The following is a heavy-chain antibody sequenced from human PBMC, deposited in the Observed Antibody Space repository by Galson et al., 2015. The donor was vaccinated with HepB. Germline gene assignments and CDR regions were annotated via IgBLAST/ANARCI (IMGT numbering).Heavy chain of an antibody. V-gene: IGHV1-18*04. CDR2: ISAYNGNT. Sequence: SVKVSCKASGYTFTGYYMHWVRQAPGQGLEWMGWISAYNGNTNYAQKLQGRVTMTTDTSTSTAYMELRSLRSDDTAVYYCAREKWEPTRGWFDPWGQGTLVTVSS. CDR1: GYTFTGYY. D-gene: IGHD1-26*01. CDR3: AREKWEPTRGWFDP. J-gene: IGHJ5*02.